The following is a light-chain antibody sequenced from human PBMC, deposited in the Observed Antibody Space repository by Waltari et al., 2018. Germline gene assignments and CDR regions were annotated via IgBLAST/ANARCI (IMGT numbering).Light chain of an antibody. CDR2: DVT. Sequence: QSALTQPASVSGSPGQSIPISCTGTSSDVGGYNYVPWYQQSPGKAPKLMIYDVTDRPSGVSNRFSGSKSGNTASLTISGLQAEDEADYYCSSYTRTNTWVFGGGTKLTVL. J-gene: IGLJ3*02. CDR1: SSDVGGYNY. V-gene: IGLV2-14*03. CDR3: SSYTRTNTWV.